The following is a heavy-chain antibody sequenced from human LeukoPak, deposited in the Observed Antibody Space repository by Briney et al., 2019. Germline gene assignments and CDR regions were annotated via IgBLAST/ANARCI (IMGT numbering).Heavy chain of an antibody. D-gene: IGHD3-3*01. CDR2: IGAYNGHT. CDR1: GYTFTSYG. V-gene: IGHV1-18*01. J-gene: IGHJ3*02. CDR3: ARGFLEWLLSDDAFDI. Sequence: ASVKVSCKASGYTFTSYGISWVLQAPGQGLEWMGWIGAYNGHTNYAQKVQGRITMTTDTSTSTAYMELRSLRSEDTAVYYCARGFLEWLLSDDAFDIWGQGTMVTVSS.